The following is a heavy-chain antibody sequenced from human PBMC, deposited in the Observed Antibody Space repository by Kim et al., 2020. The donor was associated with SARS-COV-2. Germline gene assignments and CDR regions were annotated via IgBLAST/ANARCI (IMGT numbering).Heavy chain of an antibody. CDR3: ARLSGGATLGY. V-gene: IGHV4-39*01. CDR2: T. J-gene: IGHJ4*02. D-gene: IGHD1-26*01. Sequence: TYSTPSRKSRVPRSVDTSKNQLSLKLSSVTAADTAVYYCARLSGGATLGYWGQGTLVTVSS.